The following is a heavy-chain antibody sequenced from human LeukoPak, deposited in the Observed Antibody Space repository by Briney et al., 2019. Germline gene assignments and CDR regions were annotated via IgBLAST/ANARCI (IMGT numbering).Heavy chain of an antibody. CDR2: INHSGST. D-gene: IGHD3-3*01. Sequence: SETLSLTCAVYGRSFSGYYWSWIRQPPGKGLEWIGEINHSGSTNYNPSLKSRVTISVDTSKNQFTLKLSSVTAADTAVYYCARKVTYYDFWSGYFSGNWFDPWGQGTLVTVSS. CDR3: ARKVTYYDFWSGYFSGNWFDP. J-gene: IGHJ5*02. V-gene: IGHV4-34*01. CDR1: GRSFSGYY.